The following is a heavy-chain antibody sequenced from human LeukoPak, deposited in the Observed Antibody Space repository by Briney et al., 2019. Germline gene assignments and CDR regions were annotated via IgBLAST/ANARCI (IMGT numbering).Heavy chain of an antibody. J-gene: IGHJ5*02. CDR1: GGSISSYY. V-gene: IGHV4-59*01. Sequence: SETLSLTCTVSGGSISSYYWSWIRQPPGKGLEWIGYIYYSGSTNYNPSLKSRVTISVDTSKNQFSLKLSSVTAADTAVYYCARADDSSWYYYNILRFLEWNPWFDPWGQGTLVTVSS. CDR2: IYYSGST. D-gene: IGHD3-3*01. CDR3: ARADDSSWYYYNILRFLEWNPWFDP.